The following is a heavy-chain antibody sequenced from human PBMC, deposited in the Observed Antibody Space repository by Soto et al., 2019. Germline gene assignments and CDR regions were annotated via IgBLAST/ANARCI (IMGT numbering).Heavy chain of an antibody. D-gene: IGHD6-13*01. CDR3: ASIAAAGTRSYYYGMDV. CDR1: GFTFSSYS. CDR2: ISSSSSYI. V-gene: IGHV3-21*01. J-gene: IGHJ6*02. Sequence: GGSLRLSCAASGFTFSSYSMNWVRQAPGKGLEWVSSISSSSSYIYYADSVKGRFTISRDNAKNSLYPQMNSLRAEDTAVYHCASIAAAGTRSYYYGMDVWGQGTTVTVYS.